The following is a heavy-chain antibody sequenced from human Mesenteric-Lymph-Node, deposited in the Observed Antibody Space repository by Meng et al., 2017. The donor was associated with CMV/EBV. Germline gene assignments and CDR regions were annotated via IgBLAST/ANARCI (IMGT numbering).Heavy chain of an antibody. CDR1: SFSGYY. CDR3: AGRDLVHCSGGSCYGKIDY. CDR2: INHSGST. J-gene: IGHJ4*02. V-gene: IGHV4-34*01. Sequence: SFSGYYWSWIRQPPGKGLEWIGEINHSGSTNYNPSLKSRVTISVDTSKNQFSLKLSSVTAADTAVYYCAGRDLVHCSGGSCYGKIDYWGQGTLVTVSS. D-gene: IGHD2-15*01.